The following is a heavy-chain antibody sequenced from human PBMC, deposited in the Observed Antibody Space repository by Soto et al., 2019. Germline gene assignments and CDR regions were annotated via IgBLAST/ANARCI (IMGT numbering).Heavy chain of an antibody. V-gene: IGHV3-74*01. CDR1: GFTFSSRW. Sequence: LRLSCATSGFTFSSRWMHWVRQAPGKGLVWVSYINSDGSTTTYADSVKGRFTISRDNAKNTVYLQMNSLRVDDTAVYYCARDTSYSTDYWGQGTLVTVSS. CDR2: INSDGSTT. J-gene: IGHJ4*02. CDR3: ARDTSYSTDY. D-gene: IGHD2-2*01.